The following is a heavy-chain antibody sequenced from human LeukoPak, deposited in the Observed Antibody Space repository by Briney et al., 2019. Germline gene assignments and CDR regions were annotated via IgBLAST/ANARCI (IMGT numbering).Heavy chain of an antibody. Sequence: GASVKVSCKASGYTFTSYDINWVRQATGQGLEWMGWMNPNSGNTGYAQKFQGRVTITRNTSISTAYMELSSLRSEDTAVYYCARTYYDFWSGYHGVWWFDPWGQGTLVTVSP. CDR2: MNPNSGNT. V-gene: IGHV1-8*03. J-gene: IGHJ5*02. CDR3: ARTYYDFWSGYHGVWWFDP. D-gene: IGHD3-3*01. CDR1: GYTFTSYD.